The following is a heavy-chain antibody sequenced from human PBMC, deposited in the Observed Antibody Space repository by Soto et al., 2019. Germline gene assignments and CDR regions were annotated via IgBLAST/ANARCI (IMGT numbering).Heavy chain of an antibody. CDR1: GFTFSSYA. Sequence: PGGSLRLSCAASGFTFSSYAMSWVRQAPGKGLQWVSPISGSGGSTYYADSVKGRFTISRDNSKNTLYLQMNSLRAEDTAVYYCAKDGHRYCSSTSCYNYYYYGMDVWGQGTTVTVSS. D-gene: IGHD2-2*02. CDR2: ISGSGGST. J-gene: IGHJ6*02. CDR3: AKDGHRYCSSTSCYNYYYYGMDV. V-gene: IGHV3-23*01.